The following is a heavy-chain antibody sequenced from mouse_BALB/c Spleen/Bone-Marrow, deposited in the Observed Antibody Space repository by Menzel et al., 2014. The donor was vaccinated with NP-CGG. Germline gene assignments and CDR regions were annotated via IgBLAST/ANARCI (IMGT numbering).Heavy chain of an antibody. Sequence: VHLVESGPGLVSPSQSLSITCAVSGFSLTGFGVNWVRQPPGKGLEWLGIIWGDGNTDYNSALKSRLTISKDSSKSQVFLKMTSLQTDDTARYYCARVGYGNYSYDFDYWGQGTTLTVSS. J-gene: IGHJ2*01. CDR1: GFSLTGFG. V-gene: IGHV2-6-7*01. CDR3: ARVGYGNYSYDFDY. CDR2: IWGDGNT. D-gene: IGHD2-1*01.